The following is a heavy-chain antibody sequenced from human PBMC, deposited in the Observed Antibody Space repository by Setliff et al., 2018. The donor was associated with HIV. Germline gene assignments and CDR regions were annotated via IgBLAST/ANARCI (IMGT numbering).Heavy chain of an antibody. V-gene: IGHV4-59*04. CDR1: DASISSHY. D-gene: IGHD2-8*01. CDR3: ARGYIVLMVYAMTWFDP. CDR2: IYYSGST. Sequence: SETLSLTCTVSDASISSHYWSWIRQPPGKGLEWIAYIYYSGSTYYNPSLKSRVTISVGTSKNQFSLKLSSVTAADTAVYYCARGYIVLMVYAMTWFDPWGQGTLVTVSS. J-gene: IGHJ5*02.